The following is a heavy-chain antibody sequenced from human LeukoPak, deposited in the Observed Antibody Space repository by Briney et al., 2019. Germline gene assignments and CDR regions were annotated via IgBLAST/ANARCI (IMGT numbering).Heavy chain of an antibody. CDR1: GYTFTSYY. J-gene: IGHJ5*02. CDR3: AREVPGIAAAGTHNWFDP. V-gene: IGHV1-46*01. Sequence: GASVKVSCKASGYTFTSYYMHWVRQAPGQGLEWMGIINPSGGSTSCAQKFQGRVTMARDTSTSTVYVELSSLRSEDTAVYYCAREVPGIAAAGTHNWFDPWGQGTLVTVSS. CDR2: INPSGGST. D-gene: IGHD6-13*01.